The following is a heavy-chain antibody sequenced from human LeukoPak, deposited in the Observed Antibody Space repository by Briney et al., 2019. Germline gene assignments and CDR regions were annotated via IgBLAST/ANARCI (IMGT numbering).Heavy chain of an antibody. Sequence: GRSLRFSCAASGFSFSKYGMHWVRQAPGKGLEWVAVISHDGSNKYYADSVKGRFTISRDNSKNTLYLQMNSLRAEETAVYYCAGDGHTGMAVYHFDYWGQGALVTVSS. V-gene: IGHV3-30*03. CDR1: GFSFSKYG. CDR3: AGDGHTGMAVYHFDY. J-gene: IGHJ4*02. D-gene: IGHD5-18*01. CDR2: ISHDGSNK.